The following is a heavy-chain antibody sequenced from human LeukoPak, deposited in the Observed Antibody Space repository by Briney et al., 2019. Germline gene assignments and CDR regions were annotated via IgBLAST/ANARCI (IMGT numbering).Heavy chain of an antibody. CDR1: GGSFSGYY. J-gene: IGHJ3*02. CDR3: ARDSLKWEPLGNDAFDI. CDR2: IKQDGSEK. D-gene: IGHD1-26*01. V-gene: IGHV3-7*01. Sequence: ETLSLTCAVYGGSFSGYYWSWIRQAPGKGLEWVANIKQDGSEKYYVDSVKGRFTISRDNAKNSLYLQMNSLRAEDTAVYYCARDSLKWEPLGNDAFDIWGQGTMVTVSS.